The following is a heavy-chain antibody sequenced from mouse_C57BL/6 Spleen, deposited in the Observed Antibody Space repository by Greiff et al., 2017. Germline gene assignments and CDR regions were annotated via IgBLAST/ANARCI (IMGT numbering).Heavy chain of an antibody. CDR2: IDPSDSET. J-gene: IGHJ2*01. Sequence: QVQLQQPGAELVRPGSSVKLSCKASGYTFTSYWMHWVKQRPIQGLEWIGNIDPSDSETHYNQKFKDKATLTVDKSSRTAYMQLSSLTSEDSAVYYCARSPYYYGSREVYFAYWGQGTTLTVSS. CDR1: GYTFTSYW. V-gene: IGHV1-52*01. D-gene: IGHD1-1*01. CDR3: ARSPYYYGSREVYFAY.